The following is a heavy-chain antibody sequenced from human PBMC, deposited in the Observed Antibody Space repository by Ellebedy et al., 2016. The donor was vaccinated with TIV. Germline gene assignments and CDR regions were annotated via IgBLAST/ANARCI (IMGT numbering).Heavy chain of an antibody. V-gene: IGHV4-59*01. Sequence: MPSETLSLTCNDSGDSIRSFYWSWVRQSPGKGLEWIGYVYYSGGTKYNPSLQSRVTMSVDTSKNQFSLKLRSVTAADTAVYYCARNDDSWSGYFDYWGQGNLVTVSS. CDR3: ARNDDSWSGYFDY. CDR2: VYYSGGT. CDR1: GDSIRSFY. J-gene: IGHJ4*02. D-gene: IGHD3-3*01.